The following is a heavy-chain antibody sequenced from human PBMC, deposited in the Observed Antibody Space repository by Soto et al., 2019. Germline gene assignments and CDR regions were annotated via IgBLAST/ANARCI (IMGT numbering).Heavy chain of an antibody. CDR1: GGSISSYY. Sequence: KTSETLSLTCTVSGGSISSYYWSWIRQPPGKGLEWIGYIYYSGSTNYNPSLKSRVTISVDTPKNQFSLKLSSVTAADTAVYYCARGGGLPILWFGELLYGYYRMDVWGQGTTVTVSS. D-gene: IGHD3-10*01. J-gene: IGHJ6*02. CDR3: ARGGGLPILWFGELLYGYYRMDV. V-gene: IGHV4-59*01. CDR2: IYYSGST.